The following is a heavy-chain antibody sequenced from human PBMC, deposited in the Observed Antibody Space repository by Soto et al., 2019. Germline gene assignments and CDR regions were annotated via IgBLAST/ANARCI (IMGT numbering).Heavy chain of an antibody. Sequence: WGSLRLSCAASGFTFSSYAISFFRHSPGKGLEWVSAISGSGGSTYYADSVKGRFSISRDNSKNTLYLQMSSQRVEDTAVYRCAKDFYESVGSPLNIWGQGTKVTVSS. J-gene: IGHJ3*02. D-gene: IGHD3-22*01. V-gene: IGHV3-23*01. CDR3: AKDFYESVGSPLNI. CDR1: GFTFSSYA. CDR2: ISGSGGST.